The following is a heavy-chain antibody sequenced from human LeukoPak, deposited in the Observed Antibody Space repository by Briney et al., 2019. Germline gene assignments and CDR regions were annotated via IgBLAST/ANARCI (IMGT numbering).Heavy chain of an antibody. Sequence: SETLSLTCTVSGGSISSYYWSWIRQPPGKGLEWIGYIYYSGSTNYNPSLKSRVTISVDTSKNQFSLKLSSVTAADTAVYYCARVVYDDYYYYYMDVWGKGTTVTVSS. J-gene: IGHJ6*03. V-gene: IGHV4-59*12. D-gene: IGHD5/OR15-5a*01. CDR2: IYYSGST. CDR1: GGSISSYY. CDR3: ARVVYDDYYYYYMDV.